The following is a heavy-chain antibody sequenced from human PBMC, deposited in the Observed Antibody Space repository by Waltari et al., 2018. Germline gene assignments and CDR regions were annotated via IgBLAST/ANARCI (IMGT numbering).Heavy chain of an antibody. CDR1: GGSISGYY. CDR3: ARILKASYYYYMDV. CDR2: IYTSGST. Sequence: QVQLQESGPGLVKPSETLSLTCTVSGGSISGYYWSWIRQPAGKGLWWIGRIYTSGSTSYNPSLESRVTFSVDTSKNQFSLELSSVTAADTAVYYCARILKASYYYYMDVWGKGTAVTISS. V-gene: IGHV4-4*07. J-gene: IGHJ6*03.